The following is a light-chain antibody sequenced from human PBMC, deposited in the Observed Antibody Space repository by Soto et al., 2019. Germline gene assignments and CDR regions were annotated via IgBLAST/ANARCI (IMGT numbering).Light chain of an antibody. CDR1: SSDVGGYNY. V-gene: IGLV2-14*01. J-gene: IGLJ1*01. CDR2: EVN. Sequence: QSALTQPASVSGSPGQSITISCTGTSSDVGGYNYVSWYQQHPGKAPKVMIYEVNNRPSGVSNRFSGSKSGNTASLTISGLQAEDEADYYCSSYRSSSTYVFGTGTKVTVL. CDR3: SSYRSSSTYV.